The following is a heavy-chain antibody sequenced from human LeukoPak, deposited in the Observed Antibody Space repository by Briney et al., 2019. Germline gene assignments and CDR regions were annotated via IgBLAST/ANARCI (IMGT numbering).Heavy chain of an antibody. CDR3: VRVYASPTGVSSESGF. Sequence: GGSLRLSCLATQFYFIIYTLSSPRQAPGKGLEWVSSISRISSYIYYADSVKGRFSISRDDAKNSLYLQMNSLRDEDTAVYYCVRVYASPTGVSSESGFWVQGTLVTVSS. CDR2: ISRISSYI. J-gene: IGHJ4*02. V-gene: IGHV3-21*01. D-gene: IGHD2-8*01. CDR1: QFYFIIYT.